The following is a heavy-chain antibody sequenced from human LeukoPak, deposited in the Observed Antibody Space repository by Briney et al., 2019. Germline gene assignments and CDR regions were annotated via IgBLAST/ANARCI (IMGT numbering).Heavy chain of an antibody. CDR2: ITGDGGST. D-gene: IGHD3-9*01. J-gene: IGHJ4*02. CDR3: AKWGDYDVLTGYYDSDY. Sequence: GGSLRLSCAASGFTFSNYAMSWVRQAPGKGLEWVSAITGDGGSTYYADSLKGRFTISRDNSKNTLYLKMNSLRAEDTALYYCAKWGDYDVLTGYYDSDYWGQGTLVTVSS. V-gene: IGHV3-23*01. CDR1: GFTFSNYA.